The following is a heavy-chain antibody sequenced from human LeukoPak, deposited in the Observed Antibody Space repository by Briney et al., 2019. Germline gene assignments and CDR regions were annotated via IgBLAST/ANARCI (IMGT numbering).Heavy chain of an antibody. CDR3: ARVEGGSSNFDY. Sequence: SETLSLTCSVSGVPISSRSYYWGWIRQPPGKGLEWIGSIYYSGSTYYNPSLKSRVIISIDTSKNQFSLKLSSVTAADTAVYHCARVEGGSSNFDYWGQGTLVTVSS. CDR2: IYYSGST. V-gene: IGHV4-39*07. J-gene: IGHJ4*02. D-gene: IGHD1-26*01. CDR1: GVPISSRSYY.